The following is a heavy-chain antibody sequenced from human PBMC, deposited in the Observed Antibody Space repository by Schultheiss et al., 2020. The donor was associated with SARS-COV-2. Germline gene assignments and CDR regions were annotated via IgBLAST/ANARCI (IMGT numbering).Heavy chain of an antibody. CDR3: ASGGLLWFGELLYVLGY. V-gene: IGHV1-46*01. J-gene: IGHJ4*02. CDR1: GYSFTSYY. Sequence: GGSLRLSCKGSGYSFTSYYMHWVRQAPGQGLDWMGIINPSGASTSYAQKFQGRVTMTRDTSISTAYMELSRLRSDDTAVYYCASGGLLWFGELLYVLGYWGQGTLVTVSS. D-gene: IGHD3-10*01. CDR2: INPSGAST.